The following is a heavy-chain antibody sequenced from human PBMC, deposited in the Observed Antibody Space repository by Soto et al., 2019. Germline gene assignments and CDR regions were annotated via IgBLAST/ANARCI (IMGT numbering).Heavy chain of an antibody. CDR3: ARVRYDSTGYSNWYFDL. Sequence: EVQLVESGGGLVQPGGSLRLSCAASGFTVRSNYMSWVRQAPGKGLERVSVFYSGGSTYYADSVRGRVIISRDYSKNTLELQMNSLRVEDTAVYFCARVRYDSTGYSNWYFDLWGRGTLVTVSS. CDR1: GFTVRSNY. J-gene: IGHJ2*01. V-gene: IGHV3-66*01. D-gene: IGHD3-22*01. CDR2: FYSGGST.